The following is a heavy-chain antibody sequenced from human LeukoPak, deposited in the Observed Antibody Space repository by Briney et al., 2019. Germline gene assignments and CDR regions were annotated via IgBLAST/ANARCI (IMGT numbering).Heavy chain of an antibody. CDR1: GYTFTGYY. CDR2: INPNGGGT. V-gene: IGHV1-2*02. J-gene: IGHJ4*02. CDR3: ARSMGIAAPFDY. D-gene: IGHD6-25*01. Sequence: ASVKVSCKASGYTFTGYYMHWVRQAPGQGLEWMGWINPNGGGTNYAQEFQGRVTMTRDTSISTAYMELSRLRSDDTAVYYCARSMGIAAPFDYWGQGTLVTVSS.